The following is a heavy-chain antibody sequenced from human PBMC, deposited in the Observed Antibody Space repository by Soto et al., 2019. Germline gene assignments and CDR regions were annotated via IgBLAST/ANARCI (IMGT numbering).Heavy chain of an antibody. V-gene: IGHV5-10-1*01. CDR1: GYSFAGYW. CDR2: IDPSDSQT. D-gene: IGHD3-22*01. J-gene: IGHJ4*02. Sequence: GESLKISCKGSGYSFAGYWITWVRQKPGKGLEWMGRIDPSDSQTYYSPSFRGHVTISVTKSITTVFLQWSSLRASDTAMYYCARQIYDSDTGPSFQYYFDSWGQGTPVTVSS. CDR3: ARQIYDSDTGPSFQYYFDS.